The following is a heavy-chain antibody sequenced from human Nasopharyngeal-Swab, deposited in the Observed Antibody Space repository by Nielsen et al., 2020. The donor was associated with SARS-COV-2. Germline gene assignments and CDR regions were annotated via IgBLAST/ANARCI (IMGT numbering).Heavy chain of an antibody. CDR2: INHSGSN. CDR3: ARGLSGVVPAPILGLGPFYSYYYMDV. CDR1: GGSFTSYY. D-gene: IGHD2-2*01. V-gene: IGHV4-34*01. Sequence: PETLSLTCVVYGGSFTSYYWGWIRQPPGKGLEWIAAINHSGSNHYNPSLKSRVTISLDPSNNQFSLKLSSLPAADTAVYYCARGLSGVVPAPILGLGPFYSYYYMDVWGKGTTVTVSS. J-gene: IGHJ6*03.